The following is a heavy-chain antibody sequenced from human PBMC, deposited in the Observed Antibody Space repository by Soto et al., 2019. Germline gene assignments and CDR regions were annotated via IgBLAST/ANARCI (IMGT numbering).Heavy chain of an antibody. V-gene: IGHV4-31*03. J-gene: IGHJ5*02. CDR3: ARAPMMSKRTSGWFDP. D-gene: IGHD3-22*01. Sequence: QVQLQESGPGLVKPSQTLSLTCTVSGGSISSGGYYWSWIRQHPGKGLEWIGYIYYSGSTYYNPSLTSRFTLSVDTSKNQFSLKLSSVTAADTAVYYCARAPMMSKRTSGWFDPWGQGTLVTVSS. CDR1: GGSISSGGYY. CDR2: IYYSGST.